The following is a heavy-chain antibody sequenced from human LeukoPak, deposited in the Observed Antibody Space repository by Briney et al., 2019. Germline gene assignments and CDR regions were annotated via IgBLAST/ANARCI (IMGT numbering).Heavy chain of an antibody. CDR1: GDSITSNLHF. CDR2: IYTGKIT. CDR3: ARWGIVVVPAAVYYFDY. V-gene: IGHV4-61*02. J-gene: IGHJ4*02. D-gene: IGHD2-2*01. Sequence: SETLSLTCSVSGDSITSNLHFWNWVRQPAGKGLEWIGRIYTGKITNYNPSVKSRVTISVDTSKNQFSLKLSSVTAADTAVYYCARWGIVVVPAAVYYFDYWGQGTLVTVSS.